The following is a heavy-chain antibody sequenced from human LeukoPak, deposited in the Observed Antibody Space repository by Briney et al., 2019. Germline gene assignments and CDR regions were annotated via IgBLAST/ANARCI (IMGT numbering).Heavy chain of an antibody. J-gene: IGHJ4*02. D-gene: IGHD3-16*01. V-gene: IGHV3-53*01. CDR1: GFTVSDNN. Sequence: GGSLRLSCAASGFTVSDNNMIWVRQAPGKGLEWVSTLHRDGSVRYADSVNGRFTISGDDSKNTLSLQMSSLRDEDTAVHYCVRVHGGGYWGQGTLVTVSS. CDR3: VRVHGGGY. CDR2: LHRDGSV.